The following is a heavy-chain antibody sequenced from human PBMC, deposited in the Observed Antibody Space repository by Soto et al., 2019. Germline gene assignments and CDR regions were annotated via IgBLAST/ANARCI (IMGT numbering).Heavy chain of an antibody. CDR2: IYYSGST. V-gene: IGHV4-39*01. D-gene: IGHD3-10*01. CDR3: ARHVWAGGGVGELLYYGAFDI. J-gene: IGHJ3*02. CDR1: GCSISSSSYY. Sequence: SETLSLTCTVSGCSISSSSYYWGWILHPPGKGLEWIGSIYYSGSTYYNPSLKSRVTISVDTSKNQFSLKLSSVTAADTAVYYCARHVWAGGGVGELLYYGAFDIWGQGTRVNVAS.